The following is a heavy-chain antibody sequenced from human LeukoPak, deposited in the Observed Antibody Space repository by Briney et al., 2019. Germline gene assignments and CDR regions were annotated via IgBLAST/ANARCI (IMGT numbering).Heavy chain of an antibody. CDR1: GFTLCSQD. CDR3: ARGPWAGERV. D-gene: IGHD1-1*01. Sequence: GGSLRLSSAASGFTLCSQDMGGVPPAPGQGRGWVLGISGSGGLTWYAAAVRGRFTISSDHSRDTLYLQMNSMRADDTAIYYCARGPWAGERVWGQGTLVTVSS. J-gene: IGHJ4*02. V-gene: IGHV3-23*01. CDR2: ISGSGGLT.